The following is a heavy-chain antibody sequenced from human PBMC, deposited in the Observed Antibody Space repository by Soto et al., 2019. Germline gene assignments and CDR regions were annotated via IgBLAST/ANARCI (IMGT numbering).Heavy chain of an antibody. CDR1: EVTYTNYW. J-gene: IGHJ4*02. CDR3: GSVFEY. V-gene: IGHV3-74*01. CDR2: IDSDGIYT. Sequence: GGSRRVSRGASEVTYTNYWMHWVRQAPEKGLVWVSRIDSDGIYTSYADSVKGRFTISRDNAKNTLYLQMNDLRTEDTAVYYCGSVFEYWGQGSLVTVSS.